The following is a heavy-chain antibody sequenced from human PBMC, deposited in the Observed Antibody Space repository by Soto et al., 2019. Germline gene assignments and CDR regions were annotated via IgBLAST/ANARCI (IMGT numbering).Heavy chain of an antibody. Sequence: GGSLRLSCAASGFTFSSYGMHWVRQAPGKGLEWVAVIWYDGSNKYYADSVKGRFTISRDNSKNTLYLQMNSLRAEDTAVYYCARDHLEVEYRERGRGMDVWGQGTTVTVSS. D-gene: IGHD6-6*01. CDR2: IWYDGSNK. CDR3: ARDHLEVEYRERGRGMDV. CDR1: GFTFSSYG. J-gene: IGHJ6*02. V-gene: IGHV3-33*01.